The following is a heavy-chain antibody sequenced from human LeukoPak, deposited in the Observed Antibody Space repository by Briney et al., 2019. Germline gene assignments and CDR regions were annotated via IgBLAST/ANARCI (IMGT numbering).Heavy chain of an antibody. CDR2: IYTSGST. CDR1: GGSISSGSYH. V-gene: IGHV4-61*02. Sequence: SETLSLTCTVSGGSISSGSYHWSWIRQPAGKGLEWIVRIYTSGSTNYNPSLKSRVTISVDTSKNQFSLKLSSVTAADTAVYYCARGGPALFDYWGQGTLVTVSS. J-gene: IGHJ4*02. D-gene: IGHD6-25*01. CDR3: ARGGPALFDY.